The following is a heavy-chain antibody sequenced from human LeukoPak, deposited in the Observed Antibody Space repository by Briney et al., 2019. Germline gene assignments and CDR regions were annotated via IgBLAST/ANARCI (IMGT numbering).Heavy chain of an antibody. D-gene: IGHD3-3*01. CDR3: ARDHAPYDFWSGYYIGTFDY. Sequence: TGGSLRLSCAASGFTFSSYAMHWARQAPGKGLEWVAVISYDGSNKYYADSVKGRFTISRDNSKNTLYLQMNSLRAEDTAVYYCARDHAPYDFWSGYYIGTFDYWGQGTLVTVSS. CDR2: ISYDGSNK. CDR1: GFTFSSYA. J-gene: IGHJ4*02. V-gene: IGHV3-30-3*01.